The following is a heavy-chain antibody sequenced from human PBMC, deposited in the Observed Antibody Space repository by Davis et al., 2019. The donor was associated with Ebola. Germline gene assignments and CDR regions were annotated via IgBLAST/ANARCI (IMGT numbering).Heavy chain of an antibody. Sequence: GGSLRLSCAASGFSFSDYSMNWVRQAPGRGLAWISYISGGSASINYADSVKGRFTISRDNAKNSVYLQMNSLTAEDTAVYYCARQYSTVWYHFDYFDYWGQGIMVTVSS. J-gene: IGHJ4*02. CDR2: ISGGSASI. V-gene: IGHV3-48*01. CDR1: GFSFSDYS. CDR3: ARQYSTVWYHFDYFDY. D-gene: IGHD6-19*01.